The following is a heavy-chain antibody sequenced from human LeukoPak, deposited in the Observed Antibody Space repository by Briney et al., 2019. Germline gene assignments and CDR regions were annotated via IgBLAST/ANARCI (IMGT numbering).Heavy chain of an antibody. CDR3: TRAGKWLQSTSFDY. Sequence: PSETLSLTCTVSGGSIINYFWSWVRQPPGKGLEWIGYIYYSGSTNYNPSLKSRVTISVDTSKNQFSLKLRSVTAADTAVYYCTRAGKWLQSTSFDYWGQGTLVTVSS. CDR2: IYYSGST. CDR1: GGSIINYF. V-gene: IGHV4-59*08. J-gene: IGHJ4*02. D-gene: IGHD5-24*01.